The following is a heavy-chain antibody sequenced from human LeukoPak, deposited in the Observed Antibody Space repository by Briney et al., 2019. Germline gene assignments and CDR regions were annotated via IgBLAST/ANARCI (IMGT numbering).Heavy chain of an antibody. CDR2: INPSGGNT. V-gene: IGHV1-46*01. D-gene: IGHD2-21*02. J-gene: IGHJ2*01. CDR3: ARSGLVTASRPGL. Sequence: ASVKVSCKASGYTFTMYYFHWVRQAPGQGLEWMGRINPSGGNTTYAQKFQGRLTMTRDTSTNTVYMELTSLTSEDTAEYYCARSGLVTASRPGLWGRGTLVTVSS. CDR1: GYTFTMYY.